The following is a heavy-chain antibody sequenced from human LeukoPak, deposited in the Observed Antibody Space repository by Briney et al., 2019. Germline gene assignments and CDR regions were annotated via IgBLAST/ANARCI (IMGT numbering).Heavy chain of an antibody. D-gene: IGHD2-2*02. J-gene: IGHJ6*03. V-gene: IGHV4-34*01. CDR3: ARLWYCSSTSCYRGYYYYYMDV. Sequence: SETLSLTCAVYGGSFSGYYWSWIRQPPGKGLEWIGEINHSGSTNYNPSLKSRVTISVDTSKNQFSLKLSSVTAADTAVYYCARLWYCSSTSCYRGYYYYYMDVWGKGTTVTISS. CDR2: INHSGST. CDR1: GGSFSGYY.